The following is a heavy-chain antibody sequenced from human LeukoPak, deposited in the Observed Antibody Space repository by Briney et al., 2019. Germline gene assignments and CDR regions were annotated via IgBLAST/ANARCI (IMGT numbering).Heavy chain of an antibody. V-gene: IGHV1-2*02. CDR1: GYTFTGYY. CDR3: ARGYYDSSGYYYYFDY. D-gene: IGHD3-22*01. CDR2: INPNSGAT. J-gene: IGHJ4*02. Sequence: ASVKVSCKASGYTFTGYYMHWVRQAPGQGLEWMGWINPNSGATNYAQKFQGRVTMTRDTSISTAYVELSRLRSDDTAVYYCARGYYDSSGYYYYFDYWGQGTLVTVSS.